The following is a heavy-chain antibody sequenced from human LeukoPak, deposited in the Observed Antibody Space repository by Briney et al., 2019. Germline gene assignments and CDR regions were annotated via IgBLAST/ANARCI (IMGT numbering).Heavy chain of an antibody. J-gene: IGHJ4*02. D-gene: IGHD2-15*01. CDR2: IYYSGST. V-gene: IGHV4-59*01. CDR3: VLWRELPGFTNCLL. Sequence: RSETQTLMCSVSDGPKSTYYGSGLRQPPGKGLEWIGCIYYSGSTNYNPSLKSRVSISADTSKNQFSLKLSSVTAADTAVYYCVLWRELPGFTNCLLWGQRTVVTVSS. CDR1: DGPKSTYY.